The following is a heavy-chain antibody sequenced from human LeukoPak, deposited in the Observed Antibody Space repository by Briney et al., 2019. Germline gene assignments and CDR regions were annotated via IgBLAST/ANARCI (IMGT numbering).Heavy chain of an antibody. CDR2: ISSSSSYI. J-gene: IGHJ4*02. Sequence: GGSLRLSCAASGFTFSSYSMSWVRQAPGKGLEWVSSISSSSSYIYYADLVKGRLSISRDNAKNSLYLQMNSLRAEDTAVYYCARDSLAVAKPFDYWGQGTLVTVSS. CDR3: ARDSLAVAKPFDY. D-gene: IGHD6-19*01. CDR1: GFTFSSYS. V-gene: IGHV3-21*01.